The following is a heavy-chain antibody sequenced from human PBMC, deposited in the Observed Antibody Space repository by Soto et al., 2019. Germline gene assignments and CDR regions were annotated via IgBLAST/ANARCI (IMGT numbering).Heavy chain of an antibody. CDR2: MNPNSGNT. CDR3: ARRGYSSSWYYYYYYGMDV. Sequence: QVQLEQSGAEVKKPGASVKVSCKASGYTFTSYDINWVRQATGQGLEWMGWMNPNSGNTSYAQKFQGRVTMTRNTSISTAYMELSSLRSEDTAVYYCARRGYSSSWYYYYYYGMDVWGQGTTVTVSS. J-gene: IGHJ6*02. CDR1: GYTFTSYD. D-gene: IGHD6-13*01. V-gene: IGHV1-8*01.